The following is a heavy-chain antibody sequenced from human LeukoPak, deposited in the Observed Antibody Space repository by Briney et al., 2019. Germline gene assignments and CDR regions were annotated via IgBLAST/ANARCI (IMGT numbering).Heavy chain of an antibody. V-gene: IGHV4-59*02. CDR3: ARGVYIAAAQYGF. CDR2: IYYSGAT. D-gene: IGHD6-13*01. J-gene: IGHJ1*01. Sequence: SETLSLTCTVSGGSVSTYYWNWIRQPPGKGLEWIGYIYYSGATNYNPSLKSRVTISVDTSKNQFSLKLSSVTAADTAVYYCARGVYIAAAQYGFWGQGTLVTVSS. CDR1: GGSVSTYY.